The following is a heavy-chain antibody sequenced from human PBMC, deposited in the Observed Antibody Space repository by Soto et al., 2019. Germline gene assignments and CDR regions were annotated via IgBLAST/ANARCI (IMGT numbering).Heavy chain of an antibody. CDR1: GGSISSSSSY. Sequence: SETLSLTCTVSGGSISSSSSYWGWIRQPPGKGLEWVGSIYYLGNTYYNPSLGSRVTISVDTSKNQFSLKLRSVTAADTAVFYCVGRYLDESSGSHLNYWGQGALDIVSS. V-gene: IGHV4-39*01. J-gene: IGHJ4*02. CDR3: VGRYLDESSGSHLNY. CDR2: IYYLGNT. D-gene: IGHD3-22*01.